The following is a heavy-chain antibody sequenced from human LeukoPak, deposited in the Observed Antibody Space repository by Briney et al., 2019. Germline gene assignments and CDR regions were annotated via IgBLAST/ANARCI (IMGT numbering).Heavy chain of an antibody. D-gene: IGHD6-19*01. V-gene: IGHV3-66*01. CDR2: IYSGGTT. Sequence: GGSLRLSCAASRITFNSYSMNWVRQAPGKGLEWVSIIYSGGTTYYADSVKGRFTISRDNSKNTLYLQMNSLRAEDTAVYYCTSGRQWLAFDYWGQGTLVTVSS. CDR1: RITFNSYS. J-gene: IGHJ4*02. CDR3: TSGRQWLAFDY.